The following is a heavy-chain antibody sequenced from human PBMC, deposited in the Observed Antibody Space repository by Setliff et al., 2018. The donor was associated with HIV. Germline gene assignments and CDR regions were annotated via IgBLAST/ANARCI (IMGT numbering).Heavy chain of an antibody. V-gene: IGHV1-24*01. D-gene: IGHD6-19*01. CDR3: VTDWQWRRSWFFDS. Sequence: GASVXXSXXISXYTLTEXSXXXXRQXPGKGLEWMGYFDPQDGKTIXAKXXXXXVTMTEDTSTDPANLELRSLKSEDTAAYYCVTDWQWRRSWFFDSWGQGTLVTV. J-gene: IGHJ4*02. CDR1: XYTLTEXS. CDR2: FDPQDGKT.